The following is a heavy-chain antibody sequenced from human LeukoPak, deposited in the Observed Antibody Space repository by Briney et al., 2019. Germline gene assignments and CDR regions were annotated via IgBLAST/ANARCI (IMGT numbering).Heavy chain of an antibody. J-gene: IGHJ4*02. D-gene: IGHD4-11*01. Sequence: ASVKVSCKASGYTFTGYYMHWVRQAPGQGLEWMGWINPDSGATNYAQRFQGRVTMTRDTSISTAYMELSRLRSDDTAVYYCARDTYTDYWGQGNLVTVSS. CDR3: ARDTYTDY. V-gene: IGHV1-2*02. CDR2: INPDSGAT. CDR1: GYTFTGYY.